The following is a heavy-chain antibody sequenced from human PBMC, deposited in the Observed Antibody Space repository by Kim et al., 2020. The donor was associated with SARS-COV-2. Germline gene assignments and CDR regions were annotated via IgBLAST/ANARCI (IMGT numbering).Heavy chain of an antibody. CDR1: GGSISSSSYY. CDR2: IYYSGST. Sequence: SETLSLTCTVSGGSISSSSYYWGWIRQPPGKGLEWIGSIYYSGSTYYNPSLKSRVTISVDTSKNQFSLKLSSVTAADTAVYYCARHGEQQLVRWGTDPNWFDPWGQGTLVTVSS. J-gene: IGHJ5*02. V-gene: IGHV4-39*01. D-gene: IGHD6-13*01. CDR3: ARHGEQQLVRWGTDPNWFDP.